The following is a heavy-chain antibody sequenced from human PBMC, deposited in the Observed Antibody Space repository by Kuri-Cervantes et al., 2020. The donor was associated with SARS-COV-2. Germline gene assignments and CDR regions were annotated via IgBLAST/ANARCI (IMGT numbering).Heavy chain of an antibody. J-gene: IGHJ4*02. CDR2: IYYSGST. V-gene: IGHV4-59*01. CDR1: GGSISSYY. CDR3: ARDVTIFGVVIKGVLDY. Sequence: SETLSLTCTVSGGSISSYYWSWIRQPPGKGLEWIGYIYYSGSTNYNPSLKSRVTISVDTSKNQFSLKLSSVTAADTAVHYCARDVTIFGVVIKGVLDYWGQGTLVTVSS. D-gene: IGHD3-3*01.